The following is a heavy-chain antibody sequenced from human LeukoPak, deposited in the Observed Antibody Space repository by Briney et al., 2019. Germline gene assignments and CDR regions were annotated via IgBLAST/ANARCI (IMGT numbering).Heavy chain of an antibody. V-gene: IGHV4-59*01. CDR3: ARATGGDYGVLLDY. CDR1: GGSISSYY. J-gene: IGHJ4*02. CDR2: IYYSGST. D-gene: IGHD4-17*01. Sequence: SGTLSLTCTVSGGSISSYYWSWIRQPPGKGLEWIGYIYYSGSTNYNPSLKSRVTISVDTSKNQFSLKLSSVTAADTAVYYCARATGGDYGVLLDYWGQGTLVTVSS.